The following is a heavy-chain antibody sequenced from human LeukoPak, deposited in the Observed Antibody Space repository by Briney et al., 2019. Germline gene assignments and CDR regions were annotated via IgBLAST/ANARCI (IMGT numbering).Heavy chain of an antibody. Sequence: GGSLRLSCAASGFTCSSYSMNWVRQAPGKGPEWVSSIGSSSGYIYYADSVRGRFTISRDNAKNSLYLQMNSLRAEDTAVYYCARVLEYGSGSYIDYWGQGTLVTVSS. V-gene: IGHV3-21*01. D-gene: IGHD3-10*01. CDR3: ARVLEYGSGSYIDY. CDR2: IGSSSGYI. J-gene: IGHJ4*02. CDR1: GFTCSSYS.